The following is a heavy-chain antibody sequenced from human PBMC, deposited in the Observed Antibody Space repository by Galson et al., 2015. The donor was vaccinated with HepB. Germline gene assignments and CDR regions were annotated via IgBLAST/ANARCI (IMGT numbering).Heavy chain of an antibody. J-gene: IGHJ6*03. D-gene: IGHD6-13*01. CDR2: IYPGDSDT. CDR3: ARAQGSWPYLGDYYYMDV. Sequence: QSGAEVKKPGESLKISCKGSGYSFTSYWIGWVRQMPGKGLEWMGIIYPGDSDTRYSPSFQGQVTISADKSISTAYLQWSSLKASDTAMYYCARAQGSWPYLGDYYYMDVWGKGTTVTVSS. CDR1: GYSFTSYW. V-gene: IGHV5-51*01.